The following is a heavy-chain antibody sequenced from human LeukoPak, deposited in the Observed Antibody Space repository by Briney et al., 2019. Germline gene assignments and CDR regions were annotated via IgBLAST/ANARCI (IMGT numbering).Heavy chain of an antibody. Sequence: GESLKISCKGSGYNFTNYWIAWVRQMPGKGLEWMGSIYPGDSDTRYSPSFQGQVTFSADNSISTAYLQWSSLTASDTAIFYCARDYGDDDAFDIWGQGTMVTLSS. V-gene: IGHV5-51*01. D-gene: IGHD4-17*01. J-gene: IGHJ3*02. CDR2: IYPGDSDT. CDR1: GYNFTNYW. CDR3: ARDYGDDDAFDI.